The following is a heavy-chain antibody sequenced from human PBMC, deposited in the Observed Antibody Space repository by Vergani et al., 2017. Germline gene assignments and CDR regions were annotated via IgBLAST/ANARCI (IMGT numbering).Heavy chain of an antibody. CDR3: AKDPPVIDY. CDR1: GFTFSDYY. Sequence: QVQLQQWGAGLLKPSETLSLTCAVSGFTFSDYYMSWIRQAPGKGLEWVSYISSSSSYTNYADSVKGRFTISRDNAKNSLYLQMNSLRAEDTAVYYCAKDPPVIDYWGQGTLVTVSS. J-gene: IGHJ4*02. V-gene: IGHV3-11*05. CDR2: ISSSSSYT. D-gene: IGHD2-2*01.